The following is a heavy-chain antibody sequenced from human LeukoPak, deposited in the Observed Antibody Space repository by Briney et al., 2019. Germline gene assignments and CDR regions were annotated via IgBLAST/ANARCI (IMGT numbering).Heavy chain of an antibody. Sequence: SETLSLTCAVSGGSISSYYWTWIRQPPGKGLEWIAYIYYSGSTNYNPSLKSRVTISVDKSKNQFSLKLRSVTAADTAVYYCAKGEVALNWFDPWGQGTLVTVSS. CDR2: IYYSGST. CDR1: GGSISSYY. V-gene: IGHV4-59*01. D-gene: IGHD2-15*01. CDR3: AKGEVALNWFDP. J-gene: IGHJ5*02.